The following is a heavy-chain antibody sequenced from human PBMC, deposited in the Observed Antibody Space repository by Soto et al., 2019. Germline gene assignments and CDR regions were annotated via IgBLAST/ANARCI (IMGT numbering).Heavy chain of an antibody. J-gene: IGHJ4*01. V-gene: IGHV1-18*01. D-gene: IGHD3-22*01. CDR3: ARDRGDYYGSSGYCFGY. Sequence: QVQLVQSGAEVKKPGTSVKVSCKAPGYTLTNYGINWVRQAPGQGLEWMGWISVHNGNTNYAQKLQGRVTMTTYTSTSTVNVVLRSLRSDETAVYYSARDRGDYYGSSGYCFGYWGPGTLVTVSS. CDR2: ISVHNGNT. CDR1: GYTLTNYG.